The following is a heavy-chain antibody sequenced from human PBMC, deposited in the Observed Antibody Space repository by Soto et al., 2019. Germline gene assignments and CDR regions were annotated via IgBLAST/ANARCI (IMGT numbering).Heavy chain of an antibody. V-gene: IGHV3-23*01. D-gene: IGHD1-26*01. J-gene: IGHJ4*02. CDR2: ISGSDGKT. CDR1: GFSFTSYG. CDR3: ARWSFLDY. Sequence: VQLLESGGGLVRPGGSLRLSCAASGFSFTSYGLSWVRQAPGKGLEWVSTISGSDGKTYYADSVKGRFSISRDTSKTTLYLQMNSLRVEDTAVYYCARWSFLDYWGQGTRVTVS.